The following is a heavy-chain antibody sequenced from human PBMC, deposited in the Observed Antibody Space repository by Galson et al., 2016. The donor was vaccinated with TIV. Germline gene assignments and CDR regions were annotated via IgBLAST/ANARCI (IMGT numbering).Heavy chain of an antibody. D-gene: IGHD6-19*01. V-gene: IGHV4-39*01. CDR2: DFYSGTT. Sequence: WIRQSPGKGLEWIGSDFYSGTTFYSGNIYYSPSLKSRVSISVDTSKNQFSLRLGSVTAADTAVYYCARHSGAVAGYDYGMDVWGQGTTVIVSS. J-gene: IGHJ6*02. CDR3: ARHSGAVAGYDYGMDV.